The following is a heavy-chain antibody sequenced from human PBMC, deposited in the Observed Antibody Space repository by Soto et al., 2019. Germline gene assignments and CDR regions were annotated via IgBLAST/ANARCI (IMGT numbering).Heavy chain of an antibody. CDR2: IYYSGST. CDR3: ARRYGGNFDY. J-gene: IGHJ4*02. V-gene: IGHV4-59*01. CDR1: GGSISGYY. Sequence: SETLSLTWTVSGGSISGYYWSWIRQPPGKGLEWIGYIYYSGSTSYNPSLKSRVTISVDTSKNQFSLKLSSVTAADTAVYYCARRYGGNFDYWGQGTLVTVSS. D-gene: IGHD1-26*01.